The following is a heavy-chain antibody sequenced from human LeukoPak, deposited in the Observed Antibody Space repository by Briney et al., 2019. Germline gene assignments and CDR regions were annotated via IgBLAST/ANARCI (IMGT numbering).Heavy chain of an antibody. CDR2: ISAYNGNT. CDR3: ARANWNDALGYYYYGMDV. Sequence: ASVKVSCKASGYTFTSYGISWVRQAPGQGLEWMGWISAYNGNTNYAQKLQGRVTMTTDTSTSTAYMELRSLRSDDTAVYYCARANWNDALGYYYYGMDVWGKGTTVTVSS. V-gene: IGHV1-18*01. J-gene: IGHJ6*04. D-gene: IGHD1-1*01. CDR1: GYTFTSYG.